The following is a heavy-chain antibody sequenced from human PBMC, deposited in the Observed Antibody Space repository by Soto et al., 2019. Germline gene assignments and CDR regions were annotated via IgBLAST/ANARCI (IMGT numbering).Heavy chain of an antibody. CDR2: IYYSGST. CDR3: ARQGCTNGVCYYFFDYWFDP. CDR1: GGTLSSHD. Sequence: SVTMCVTCTVSGGTLSSHDWSWIRKTTGQGLEWIGYIYYSGSTNYNPSLKSRITISVDTSKNQFSLKLSSVTAADTAVYYCARQGCTNGVCYYFFDYWFDPWGQGTLVTVSS. J-gene: IGHJ5*02. D-gene: IGHD2-8*01. V-gene: IGHV4-59*08.